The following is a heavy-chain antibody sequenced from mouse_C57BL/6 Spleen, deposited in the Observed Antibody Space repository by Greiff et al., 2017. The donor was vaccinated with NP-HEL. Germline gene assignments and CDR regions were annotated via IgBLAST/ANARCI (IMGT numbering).Heavy chain of an antibody. CDR3: TISTITTVVATGDY. CDR1: GFNIKDYY. V-gene: IGHV14-1*01. D-gene: IGHD1-1*01. Sequence: VQLKESGAELVRPGASVKLSCTASGFNIKDYYMHWVKQRPEQGLEWIGRIDPEDGDTEYAPKFQGKATMTADTSSNTAYLQLSSLTSEDTAVYYCTISTITTVVATGDYWGQGTTLTVSS. CDR2: IDPEDGDT. J-gene: IGHJ2*01.